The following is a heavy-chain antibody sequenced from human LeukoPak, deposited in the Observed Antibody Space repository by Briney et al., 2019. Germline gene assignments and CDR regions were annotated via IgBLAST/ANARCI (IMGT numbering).Heavy chain of an antibody. J-gene: IGHJ4*02. CDR1: GGSISSRNW. CDR3: ARSEDRDDFDY. Sequence: SETLSLTCAVSGGSISSRNWWSWVRQPPGKGLEWIGEIYQNGNTRYNPSLRSRVTISVDKSKNQFSLRLSSVTAADTAVYYCARSEDRDDFDYWGQGTLVTVSS. V-gene: IGHV4-4*02. CDR2: IYQNGNT. D-gene: IGHD5-24*01.